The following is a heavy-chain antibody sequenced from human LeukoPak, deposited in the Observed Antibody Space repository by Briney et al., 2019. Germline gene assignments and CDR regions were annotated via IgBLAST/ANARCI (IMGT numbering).Heavy chain of an antibody. J-gene: IGHJ4*02. CDR3: ARDMSVRATPLDY. CDR1: GFSFSSYC. Sequence: ESLSLSCAASGFSFSSYCMTWVRQAPGKGLEWVDNIKQDGSEKYYLDSVKGRFTNSRDNARRSLYLQMNSLRAEERAVDCCARDMSVRATPLDYWGQGTLVTVS. CDR2: IKQDGSEK. D-gene: IGHD1-26*01. V-gene: IGHV3-7*05.